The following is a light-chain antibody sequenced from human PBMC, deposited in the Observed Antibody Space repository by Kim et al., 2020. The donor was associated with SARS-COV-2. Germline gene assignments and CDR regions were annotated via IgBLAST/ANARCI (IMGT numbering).Light chain of an antibody. CDR3: LLSFGGDRV. V-gene: IGLV7-46*01. CDR2: DTN. Sequence: QAVVTQEPSLTVSPGGTVTLTCDSSTGAVTTGHYPYWFQQMPGQAPRTLIYDTNRRHSWTPARFSGSLLGDKAVLILSGAQPEDEADYYCLLSFGGDRVFGGGTQLTVL. J-gene: IGLJ3*02. CDR1: TGAVTTGHY.